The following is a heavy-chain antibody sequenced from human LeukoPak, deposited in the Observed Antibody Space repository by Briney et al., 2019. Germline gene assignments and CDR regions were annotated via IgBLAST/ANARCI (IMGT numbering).Heavy chain of an antibody. CDR2: IRTYNGNT. V-gene: IGHV1-18*04. CDR1: GYTFTSSG. D-gene: IGHD2-15*01. Sequence: ASLKVSCEASGYTFTSSGISWVRQAPGQGLGWMGWIRTYNGNTNYAQKLQGRVTMTTDTSTSTAYMELRSLRSDDTAVYYCARYCSGGSCLGDYWGQGTLVTVSS. J-gene: IGHJ4*02. CDR3: ARYCSGGSCLGDY.